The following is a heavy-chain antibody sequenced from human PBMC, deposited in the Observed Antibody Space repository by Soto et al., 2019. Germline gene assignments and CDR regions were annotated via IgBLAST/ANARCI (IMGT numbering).Heavy chain of an antibody. V-gene: IGHV1-18*01. CDR2: ISAYNGNT. CDR3: ARDRGVVPAADPPPFDP. Sequence: QVQLVQSGAEVKKPGASVKVSCKASGYTFTSYGISWVRQAPGQGLEWMGWISAYNGNTNYAQKLQGRVTMTTDTSTSTAYMELRSLRSDDKAVYYCARDRGVVPAADPPPFDPWGQGTLVTVSS. D-gene: IGHD2-2*01. J-gene: IGHJ5*02. CDR1: GYTFTSYG.